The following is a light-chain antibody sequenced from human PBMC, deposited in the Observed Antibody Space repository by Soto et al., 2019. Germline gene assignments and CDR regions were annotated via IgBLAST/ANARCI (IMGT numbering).Light chain of an antibody. J-gene: IGKJ4*01. CDR2: DSS. V-gene: IGKV1-9*01. CDR3: QQLNSYPL. Sequence: DIQLTQSPSFLSASVEDRVTISCRASYDISSSLAWYQQEPGKPPKLLIYDSSTLQTGVPSRFTGSGSGRKFTLTISGLQFGDFATYFCQQLNSYPLFGGGTKVDIK. CDR1: YDISSS.